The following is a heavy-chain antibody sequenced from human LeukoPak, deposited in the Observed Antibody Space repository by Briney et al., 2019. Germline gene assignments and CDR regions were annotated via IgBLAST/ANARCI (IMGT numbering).Heavy chain of an antibody. CDR3: TTLPGAGTWIQLATRSESMDV. CDR1: GFTFSNAW. D-gene: IGHD5-18*01. Sequence: GGSLRLSCAASGFTFSNAWMSWVRQAPGKGLEWVGRIKSKTDGGTTDYAAPVKGRFTISRDDSKNTLYLQMNSLKTEDTAVYYCTTLPGAGTWIQLATRSESMDVWGQGTTVTVSS. V-gene: IGHV3-15*01. J-gene: IGHJ6*02. CDR2: IKSKTDGGTT.